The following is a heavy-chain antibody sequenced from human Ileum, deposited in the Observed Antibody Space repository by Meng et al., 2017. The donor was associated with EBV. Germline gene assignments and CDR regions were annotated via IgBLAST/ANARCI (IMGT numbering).Heavy chain of an antibody. CDR2: IYYSGST. Sequence: AGPGPVKPSGTLSLCCAVSGHSIRSTSWWGWIRQPPGKGLEWIGYIYYSGSTSYNPSLKSRVTMSVDTSKNQFSLNLNSVTAVDTAVYYCARNVPGTSAYYDWGQGTLVTVSS. J-gene: IGHJ4*02. V-gene: IGHV4-28*01. CDR1: GHSIRSTSW. D-gene: IGHD3-22*01. CDR3: ARNVPGTSAYYD.